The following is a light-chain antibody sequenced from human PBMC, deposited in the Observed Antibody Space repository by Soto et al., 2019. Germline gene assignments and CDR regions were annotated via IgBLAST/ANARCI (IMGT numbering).Light chain of an antibody. J-gene: IGKJ4*01. CDR1: QSVSSD. CDR3: QQRSNWPPVT. Sequence: EIVLTQSPATLSLSPGERATLSCRASQSVSSDLAWYQQKPGQAPRLLMYDVSNRATGIPASFSGSGSGTDFTLTISSLEPEDFVVYYCQQRSNWPPVTFGGGTKVEFK. CDR2: DVS. V-gene: IGKV3-11*01.